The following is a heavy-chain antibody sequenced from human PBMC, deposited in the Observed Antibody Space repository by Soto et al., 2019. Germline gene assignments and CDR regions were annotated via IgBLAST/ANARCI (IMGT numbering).Heavy chain of an antibody. CDR2: ISGSGGST. CDR3: AKEGEYYDFWSGYPDY. J-gene: IGHJ4*02. D-gene: IGHD3-3*01. V-gene: IGHV3-23*04. Sequence: EVQLVESGGGLIRPGGSLRLSCAASGFTVSSNYMSWVRQAPGKGLEWVSAISGSGGSTYYADSVKGRFTISRDNSKNTLYLQMNSLRAEDTAVYYCAKEGEYYDFWSGYPDYWGQGTLVTVSS. CDR1: GFTVSSNY.